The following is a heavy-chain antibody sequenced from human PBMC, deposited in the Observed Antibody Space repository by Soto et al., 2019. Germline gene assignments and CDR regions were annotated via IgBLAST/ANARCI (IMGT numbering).Heavy chain of an antibody. CDR2: INHSGST. CDR1: GGSFSGYY. V-gene: IGHV4-34*01. CDR3: ARERVVTEYYYYYGMDV. Sequence: SETLSPTCAVYGGSFSGYYWSWIRQPPGKGLEWSGEINHSGSTNYNPSLKSRVTISVDTSKNQFSLKLSSVTAADTAVYYCARERVVTEYYYYYGMDVWGHGTTVTVSS. D-gene: IGHD3-3*01. J-gene: IGHJ6*02.